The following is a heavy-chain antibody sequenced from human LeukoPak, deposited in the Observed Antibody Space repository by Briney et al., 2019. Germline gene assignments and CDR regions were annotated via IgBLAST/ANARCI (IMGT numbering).Heavy chain of an antibody. V-gene: IGHV4-31*03. CDR1: GGSISSGGYY. J-gene: IGHJ4*02. D-gene: IGHD5-12*01. CDR3: ARATSGLRFKYFDY. CDR2: IYYSGST. Sequence: TSETLSLTCTVSGGSISSGGYYWSWIRQHPGKGLEWIGYIYYSGSTYYNPSLKSRVTISVDTSKNQFSLKLSSVTAADTAVYYCARATSGLRFKYFDYWGQGTLVTVSS.